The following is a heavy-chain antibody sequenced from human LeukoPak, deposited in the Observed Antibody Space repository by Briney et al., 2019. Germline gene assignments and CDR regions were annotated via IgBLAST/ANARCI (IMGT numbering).Heavy chain of an antibody. CDR1: GFTFSSYW. D-gene: IGHD4-23*01. J-gene: IGHJ4*02. V-gene: IGHV3-7*05. CDR3: AKGSTVLTDY. CDR2: INQDGSEK. Sequence: GGSLRLSCAASGFTFSSYWMSWVRQAPGTGLEWVANINQDGSEKYYVDSVKGRFTISRDNAKNSLYLQMNSLRAEDTAVYYCAKGSTVLTDYWGQGTLVTVSS.